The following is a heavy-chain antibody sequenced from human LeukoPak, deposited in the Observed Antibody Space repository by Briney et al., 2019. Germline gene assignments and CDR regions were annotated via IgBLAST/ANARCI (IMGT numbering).Heavy chain of an antibody. CDR3: VKGRGPAKGDYYNYYYYMDV. CDR2: VIGSGGT. V-gene: IGHV3-23*01. D-gene: IGHD2-21*02. CDR1: GVTFSNYA. Sequence: GGSLRLSCAASGVTFSNYAMTWIRQAPGKGLEWVSAVIGSGGTYYADSVKGRFIISRDNSKNTLYLQMSSLRADDTDLYYCVKGRGPAKGDYYNYYYYMDVWGKGTTVTVSS. J-gene: IGHJ6*03.